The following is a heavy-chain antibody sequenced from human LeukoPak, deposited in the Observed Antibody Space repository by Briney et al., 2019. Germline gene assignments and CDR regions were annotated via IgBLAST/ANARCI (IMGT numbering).Heavy chain of an antibody. CDR1: GFIFNNYA. CDR2: ISWNSGSI. J-gene: IGHJ4*02. V-gene: IGHV3-9*01. CDR3: ARTVGTYGDF. D-gene: IGHD3-10*01. Sequence: GRSLRLSCAGSGFIFNNYAMHWVRQPPGKGLEWVSGISWNSGSIDYADSVKGRFTISRDNAKNSLYLQMNSLRAEDTAVYYCARTVGTYGDFWGQGTLVTVSS.